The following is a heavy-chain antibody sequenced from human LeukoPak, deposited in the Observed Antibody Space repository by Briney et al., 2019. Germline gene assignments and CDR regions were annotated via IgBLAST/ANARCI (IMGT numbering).Heavy chain of an antibody. J-gene: IGHJ4*02. Sequence: PGGSLRLSCAASGFTFSSYAMSWVRQAPGKGLEWVSAISGSGGSTYYADSVKGRFTISRDNSKNTLYLQMNSLRAEDTAVYYCAKGPGYSSGWYSVYWGQGTLVTVSS. CDR3: AKGPGYSSGWYSVY. V-gene: IGHV3-23*01. CDR1: GFTFSSYA. D-gene: IGHD6-19*01. CDR2: ISGSGGST.